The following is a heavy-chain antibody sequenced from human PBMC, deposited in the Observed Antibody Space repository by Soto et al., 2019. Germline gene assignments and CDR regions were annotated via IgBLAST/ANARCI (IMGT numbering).Heavy chain of an antibody. CDR1: GFTFSDYY. J-gene: IGHJ4*02. D-gene: IGHD3-3*01. CDR2: ISSSGSTI. CDR3: ASSLGEGVDRLYYFDY. Sequence: QVQLVESGGGLVKPGGSLRLSCAASGFTFSDYYMSWIRQAPGKGLEWVSYISSSGSTIYYADSVKGRFTISRDNAKNSLYLQMSSLRAEDTAVYYCASSLGEGVDRLYYFDYWGQGTLVTVSS. V-gene: IGHV3-11*01.